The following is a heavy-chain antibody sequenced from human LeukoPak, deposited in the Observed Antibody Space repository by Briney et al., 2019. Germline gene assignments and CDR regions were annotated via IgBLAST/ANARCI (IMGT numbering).Heavy chain of an antibody. CDR1: GFTFSDYY. D-gene: IGHD2-2*01. J-gene: IGHJ5*02. CDR2: ISSSGSTI. CDR3: AGSLGYCSSTSCYTYNWFDP. V-gene: IGHV3-11*04. Sequence: GGSLRLSCAASGFTFSDYYMSWIRQAPGKGLEWVSYISSSGSTIYYADSVKGRFTISRDNAKNSLYLQMNSLRAEDTAAYYCAGSLGYCSSTSCYTYNWFDPWGQGTLVTVSS.